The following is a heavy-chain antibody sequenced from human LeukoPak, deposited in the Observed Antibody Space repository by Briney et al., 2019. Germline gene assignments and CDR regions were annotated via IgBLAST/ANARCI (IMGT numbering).Heavy chain of an antibody. V-gene: IGHV4-59*01. D-gene: IGHD1-1*01. CDR3: ARAMRWTSGPVELGWFDR. CDR2: IYFRGST. CDR1: GDSFSDYY. J-gene: IGHJ5*02. Sequence: SETLSLACSFSGDSFSDYYWTWIRRPPGGRLEWSGHIYFRGSTKYNPSLKNRVTISVDTSKNQVYLTLTSVTAADTAVYYCARAMRWTSGPVELGWFDRWGQGTLVTVSS.